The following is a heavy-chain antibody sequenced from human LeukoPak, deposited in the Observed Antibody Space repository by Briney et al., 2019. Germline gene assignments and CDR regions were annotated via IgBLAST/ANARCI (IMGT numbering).Heavy chain of an antibody. D-gene: IGHD2-2*01. J-gene: IGHJ6*04. CDR1: GFTFSSYG. CDR2: ISYDGSNK. CDR3: AKDPRTKYCSSTSCYGRGNYYYGMDV. Sequence: PGGSLRLPCAASGFTFSSYGMHWVRQAPGKGLEWVAVISYDGSNKYYADSVKGRFTISRDDSKNTLYLQMNSLRAEDTAVYYCAKDPRTKYCSSTSCYGRGNYYYGMDVWGKGTTVTVSS. V-gene: IGHV3-30*18.